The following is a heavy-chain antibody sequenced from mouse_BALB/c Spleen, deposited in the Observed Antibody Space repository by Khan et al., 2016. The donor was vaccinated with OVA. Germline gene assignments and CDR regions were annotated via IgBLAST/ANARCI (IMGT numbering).Heavy chain of an antibody. CDR1: GYTFTDYI. J-gene: IGHJ3*01. CDR3: ARGGYTVFDY. Sequence: QVQLQQSVPELVNPGASLKVSCKASGYTFTDYIIGWVKQSTRQGLEWIGDIFPGSGTPYYNEKFKDKATLTADKSSNTAYMQPSSLTSEDSADYFCARGGYTVFDYGGQGTLVTVAA. D-gene: IGHD1-1*01. V-gene: IGHV1-77*01. CDR2: IFPGSGTP.